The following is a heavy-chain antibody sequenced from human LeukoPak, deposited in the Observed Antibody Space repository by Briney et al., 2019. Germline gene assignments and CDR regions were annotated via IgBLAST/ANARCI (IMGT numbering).Heavy chain of an antibody. J-gene: IGHJ3*02. CDR1: GFTFSRYV. CDR3: ARDRDCSSTSCYRASGAFDI. D-gene: IGHD2-2*01. CDR2: IGDIGSGT. Sequence: GGSLRLSCAASGFTFSRYVMSWVRQAPGKGLEWVSSIGDIGSGTFCADSVKGRFTISRDNSKNSLYLQMNSLRAEDTAVYYCARDRDCSSTSCYRASGAFDIWGQGTMVTVSS. V-gene: IGHV3-23*01.